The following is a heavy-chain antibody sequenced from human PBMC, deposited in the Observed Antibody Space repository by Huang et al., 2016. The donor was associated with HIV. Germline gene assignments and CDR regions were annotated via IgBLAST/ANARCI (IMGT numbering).Heavy chain of an antibody. CDR1: GFIFSNYG. D-gene: IGHD6-19*01. V-gene: IGHV3-30*03. J-gene: IGHJ1*01. Sequence: QVQLVESGGGVVQPGRSLRLSCAASGFIFSNYGMHWVRQASGKGLGWVALIAYDGSNKYYTDSVKGRFSISRDNSKNTLYLQMNSLRAEDTAVYYCALKGDSSGWEYFRHWGQGTLVTVSS. CDR3: ALKGDSSGWEYFRH. CDR2: IAYDGSNK.